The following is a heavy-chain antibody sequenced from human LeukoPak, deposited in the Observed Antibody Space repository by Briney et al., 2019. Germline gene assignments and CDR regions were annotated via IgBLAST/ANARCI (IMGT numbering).Heavy chain of an antibody. CDR2: IWYDGSNK. Sequence: GGSLRLSCAASGFTFSSYGMHWVRQAPGKGLEWVAVIWYDGSNKYYADSVKGRFTISRDNSKNTLYLQMNSLRAEDMAVYYCARDRYTPYYFDYWGQGTLVTVSS. CDR3: ARDRYTPYYFDY. V-gene: IGHV3-33*01. D-gene: IGHD3-16*02. J-gene: IGHJ4*02. CDR1: GFTFSSYG.